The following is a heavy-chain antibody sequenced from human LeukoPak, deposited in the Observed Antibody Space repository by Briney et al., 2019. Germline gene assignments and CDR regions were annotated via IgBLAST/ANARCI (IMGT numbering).Heavy chain of an antibody. D-gene: IGHD6-6*01. Sequence: SQTLSLTCAVSGGSISSGGYSWSWIRQPPGKGLEWIGYIYHSGSTYYNPSLKSRVTMSVDTSKNQFSLKLSSVTAADTAVYYCARDFLEYSSSSYVFDYWGQGTLVTVSS. J-gene: IGHJ4*02. V-gene: IGHV4-30-2*01. CDR1: GGSISSGGYS. CDR2: IYHSGST. CDR3: ARDFLEYSSSSYVFDY.